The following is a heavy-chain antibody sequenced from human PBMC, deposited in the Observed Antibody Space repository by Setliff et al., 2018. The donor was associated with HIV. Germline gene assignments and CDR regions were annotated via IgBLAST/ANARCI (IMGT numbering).Heavy chain of an antibody. V-gene: IGHV3-13*01. CDR1: GFTFSDYD. CDR3: AREIRTVYTGGHYFYGIDV. J-gene: IGHJ6*02. CDR2: IGTGGDT. Sequence: GGSLRLSCEASGFTFSDYDFHWVRQAAGKGLEWVSAIGTGGDTCYVDSVKGRFTISRENARNSLYLQMNSLRVGDTAVYHCAREIRTVYTGGHYFYGIDVWGQGTAGTVSS. D-gene: IGHD3-16*01.